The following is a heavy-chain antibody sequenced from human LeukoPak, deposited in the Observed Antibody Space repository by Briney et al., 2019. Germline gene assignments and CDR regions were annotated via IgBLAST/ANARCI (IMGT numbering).Heavy chain of an antibody. CDR3: ARGRTGSSGWYGY. V-gene: IGHV1-69*05. Sequence: SVKVSCKASGGTFGSYAISWVRQALGQGLEWMGRIIPIFGTANYAQKFQGRVTITTDESTSTAYMELSSLRSEDTAVYYCARGRTGSSGWYGYWGQGTLVTVSS. J-gene: IGHJ4*02. D-gene: IGHD6-19*01. CDR2: IIPIFGTA. CDR1: GGTFGSYA.